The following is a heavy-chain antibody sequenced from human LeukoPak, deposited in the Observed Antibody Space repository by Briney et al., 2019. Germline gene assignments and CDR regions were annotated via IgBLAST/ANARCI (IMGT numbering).Heavy chain of an antibody. D-gene: IGHD6-19*01. Sequence: SETLSLTCTVSGGSISSHYWSWIRQPPGKGLEWIGYIYYSGSTNYNPSLKSRVTISVDTSKNQFSLKLSSVTAADTAMYYCASWIKYSSGWYTPDYWGQGTLVTVSP. V-gene: IGHV4-59*11. CDR2: IYYSGST. J-gene: IGHJ4*02. CDR1: GGSISSHY. CDR3: ASWIKYSSGWYTPDY.